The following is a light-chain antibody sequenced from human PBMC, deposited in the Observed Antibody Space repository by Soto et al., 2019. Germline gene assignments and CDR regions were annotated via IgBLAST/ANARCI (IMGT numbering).Light chain of an antibody. CDR1: GSDIGDSNY. CDR3: DSYTSSNTRI. J-gene: IGLJ1*01. Sequence: QSVLTQPASVSGSPGQSITISCTGTGSDIGDSNYVSWHQQHPGKAPKVIIYGVSYRPSGVSNRFSGSKSGNTASLTISGLQAEDEADYYCDSYTSSNTRIFGTGTKLTVL. CDR2: GVS. V-gene: IGLV2-14*01.